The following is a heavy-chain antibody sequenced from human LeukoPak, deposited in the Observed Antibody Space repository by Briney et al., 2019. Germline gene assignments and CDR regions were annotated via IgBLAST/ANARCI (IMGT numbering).Heavy chain of an antibody. V-gene: IGHV1-46*01. J-gene: IGHJ4*02. CDR3: ARDPTGYSSGWYVDY. CDR1: VYTFTSYY. CDR2: INPSGGST. Sequence: ASVKVSCKASVYTFTSYYMHLVRQAPGQGLEWMGIINPSGGSTSYAQKFQGRVTMTRDTSTSTVYMELSSLRSEDTAVYYCARDPTGYSSGWYVDYWGQGTLVTVSS. D-gene: IGHD6-19*01.